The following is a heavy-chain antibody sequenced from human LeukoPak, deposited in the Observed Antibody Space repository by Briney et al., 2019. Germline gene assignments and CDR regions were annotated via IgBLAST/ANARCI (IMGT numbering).Heavy chain of an antibody. Sequence: PGGSLRLSCAASGFTFSSYEMNWVRQAPGKGLEWVSYISSSGSTIYYADSVKGRFTISRDNAKNSQYLQMNSLRAEDTAVYYCARGYSSSWYRYYYYYGMDVWGQGTTVTVSS. CDR3: ARGYSSSWYRYYYYYGMDV. V-gene: IGHV3-48*03. D-gene: IGHD6-13*01. CDR2: ISSSGSTI. CDR1: GFTFSSYE. J-gene: IGHJ6*02.